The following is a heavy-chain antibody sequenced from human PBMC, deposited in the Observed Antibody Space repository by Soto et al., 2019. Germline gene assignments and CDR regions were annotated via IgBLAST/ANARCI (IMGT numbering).Heavy chain of an antibody. J-gene: IGHJ1*01. Sequence: QVQLVQSGAEVKKPGSSVKVSCKASGGTFSSYAISWVRQAPGQGLEWMGGIIPIFGTANYAQKFQGRVTITADESTSTAXMELSSLXSEDTXVXYCARNYKTYSSSWVYFQHWGQGTLVTVSS. CDR3: ARNYKTYSSSWVYFQH. CDR2: IIPIFGTA. CDR1: GGTFSSYA. V-gene: IGHV1-69*01. D-gene: IGHD6-6*01.